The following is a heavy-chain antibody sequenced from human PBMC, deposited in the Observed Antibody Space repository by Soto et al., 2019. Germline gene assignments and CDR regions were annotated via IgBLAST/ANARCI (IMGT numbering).Heavy chain of an antibody. D-gene: IGHD5-18*01. V-gene: IGHV1-58*01. CDR3: STDKGDSYGYGNY. CDR1: GFTFTNSA. J-gene: IGHJ4*02. Sequence: QMQLVQSGPEVKKPGTSVKVSCKASGFTFTNSAVQWVRQARGQRLEWVGWVVVGSGNTNYAQKFQESVTIARDMFTTTAYMELRRLRSEDTAVYYCSTDKGDSYGYGNYWGQGTLVTVSS. CDR2: VVVGSGNT.